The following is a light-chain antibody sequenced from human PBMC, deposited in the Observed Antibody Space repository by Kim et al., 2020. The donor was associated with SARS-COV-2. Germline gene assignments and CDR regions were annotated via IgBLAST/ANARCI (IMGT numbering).Light chain of an antibody. Sequence: ASVGDRVTLTCRASQSISGWLAWDQQRPGKDPNLLIYKASVIEAGVPSRFSGFNSGAEFTLTITSLQPGDFATYYCQQYDSFPWTFGQGTKVDIK. J-gene: IGKJ1*01. CDR2: KAS. CDR3: QQYDSFPWT. V-gene: IGKV1-5*03. CDR1: QSISGW.